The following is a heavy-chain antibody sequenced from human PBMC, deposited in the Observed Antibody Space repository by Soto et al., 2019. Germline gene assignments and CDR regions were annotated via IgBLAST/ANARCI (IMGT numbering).Heavy chain of an antibody. D-gene: IGHD1-1*01. CDR3: AHRDSTGTTTYFDS. J-gene: IGHJ4*02. CDR2: IYWDGES. V-gene: IGHV2-5*02. Sequence: QITLKEAGTTLLQHTETLTLTCTFSGFSFTTPRMGVGWPRQPPRKALEWLAIIYWDGESRYHPLLRRRLTLSEDTSKNQVVLTMTNMDPKDTATDYCAHRDSTGTTTYFDSWGQGIPVTVAS. CDR1: GFSFTTPRMG.